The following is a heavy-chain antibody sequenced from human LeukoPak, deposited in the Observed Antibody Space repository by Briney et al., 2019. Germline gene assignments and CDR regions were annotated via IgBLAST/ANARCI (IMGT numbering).Heavy chain of an antibody. D-gene: IGHD2-8*02. CDR2: INSDGRGT. V-gene: IGHV3-74*03. CDR1: GFTFSSYW. CDR3: ARDQPYCTGGICYFDY. J-gene: IGHJ4*02. Sequence: GESLKISCATSGFTFSSYWMHWVRQAPGKGLVWVSRINSDGRGTTSADSVKGRFTISRDNAKNMLYLQMNSLRTEDTAVYYCARDQPYCTGGICYFDYWGQGTLVTVSS.